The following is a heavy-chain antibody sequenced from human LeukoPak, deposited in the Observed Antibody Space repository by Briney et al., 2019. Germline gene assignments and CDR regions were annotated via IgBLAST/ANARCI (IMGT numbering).Heavy chain of an antibody. CDR3: ARSRPGTMVRGPNYYYCYYMDV. J-gene: IGHJ6*03. D-gene: IGHD3-10*01. V-gene: IGHV4-59*12. CDR1: GGSISSYY. Sequence: PSETLSLTCTVSGGSISSYYWSWIRQPPGKGLEWIGSIYYSGSTYYNPSLKSRVTISVDTSKNQFSLKLSSVTAADTAVYYCARSRPGTMVRGPNYYYCYYMDVWGKGTTVTISS. CDR2: IYYSGST.